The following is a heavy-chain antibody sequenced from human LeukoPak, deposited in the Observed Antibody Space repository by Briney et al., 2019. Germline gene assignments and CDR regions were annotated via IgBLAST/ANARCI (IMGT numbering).Heavy chain of an antibody. V-gene: IGHV3-23*01. CDR2: ITGSGGNT. D-gene: IGHD2-21*01. Sequence: GGSLRLSCAASGFTFSNYAMTWVRQAPGKGLKWVSAITGSGGNTYYADSVKGRFTISRDNSKNTSYLQMNSLRAEDTAVYYCATGVVIAQKYYYYYGMDVWGQGTTVTVSS. J-gene: IGHJ6*02. CDR3: ATGVVIAQKYYYYYGMDV. CDR1: GFTFSNYA.